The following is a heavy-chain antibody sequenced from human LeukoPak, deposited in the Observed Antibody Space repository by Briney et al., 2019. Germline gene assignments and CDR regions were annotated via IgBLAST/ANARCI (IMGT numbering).Heavy chain of an antibody. V-gene: IGHV4-34*01. CDR3: ARHLVPAALSSWFDP. CDR1: GGSFSGHY. CDR2: INHSGST. D-gene: IGHD2-2*01. J-gene: IGHJ5*02. Sequence: PSETLSLTCAVYGGSFSGHYWNWIRQPPTKGLEWIGEINHSGSTNYNPSLKSRVTISVDMSKNHFSLKLTSVTAADTAVYYCARHLVPAALSSWFDPWGQGTLVTVSS.